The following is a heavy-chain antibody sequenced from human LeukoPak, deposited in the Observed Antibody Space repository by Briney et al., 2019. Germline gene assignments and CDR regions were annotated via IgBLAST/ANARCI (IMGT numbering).Heavy chain of an antibody. CDR3: ARTGDYDSSGYDAFDI. D-gene: IGHD3-22*01. CDR1: GYTFTSNY. V-gene: IGHV1-46*01. Sequence: ASVKVSCKAFGYTFTSNYMHWVRQAPGQGPEWMGVISPSGGSTTYAQKFQGRVTLTRDMSTSTDYLELSSLRSEDTAVYYCARTGDYDSSGYDAFDIWGQGTMVTVSS. CDR2: ISPSGGST. J-gene: IGHJ3*02.